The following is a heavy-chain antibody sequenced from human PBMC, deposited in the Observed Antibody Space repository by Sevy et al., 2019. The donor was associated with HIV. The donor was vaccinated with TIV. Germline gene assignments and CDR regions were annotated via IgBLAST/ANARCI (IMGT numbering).Heavy chain of an antibody. J-gene: IGHJ4*02. Sequence: GGSLRLSCTASGFTFSSYERNWVRQAPGKGLEWVSYISNSGSNIYYSDSVKGRFTISRDNAKNSLYLQMNSLRAEDTAVYYCARDLPPSATTVAHFDYWGRGTLVTVSS. CDR1: GFTFSSYE. CDR3: ARDLPPSATTVAHFDY. V-gene: IGHV3-48*03. D-gene: IGHD4-17*01. CDR2: ISNSGSNI.